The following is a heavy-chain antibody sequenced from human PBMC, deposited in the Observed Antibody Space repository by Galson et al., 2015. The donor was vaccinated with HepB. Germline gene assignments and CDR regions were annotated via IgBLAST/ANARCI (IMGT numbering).Heavy chain of an antibody. CDR3: ARTGGGYFDY. V-gene: IGHV6-1*01. Sequence: CAISGDSVSNHNVAWDWIRQSPSRGLEWLGRTYYRSKWYNNYAVSVKSRITINPDTSKNQFSLQLNSVTPEDTAVYYCARTGGGYFDYWGQGTLVTVSA. CDR2: TYYRSKWYN. CDR1: GDSVSNHNVA. J-gene: IGHJ4*02. D-gene: IGHD3-16*01.